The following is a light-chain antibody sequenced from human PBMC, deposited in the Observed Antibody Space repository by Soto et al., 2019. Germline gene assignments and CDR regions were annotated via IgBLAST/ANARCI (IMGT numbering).Light chain of an antibody. Sequence: DIQMTQSPSTLSASAGDRVTITCRASQSISTWLAWYQQKPGKAPKLLIYGASSLASGVPSRFSDSGSGTEFTLTISSLQPDDFATYYCQQHNGYSERMFGQGTKVEV. CDR3: QQHNGYSERM. CDR2: GAS. V-gene: IGKV1-5*01. J-gene: IGKJ1*01. CDR1: QSISTW.